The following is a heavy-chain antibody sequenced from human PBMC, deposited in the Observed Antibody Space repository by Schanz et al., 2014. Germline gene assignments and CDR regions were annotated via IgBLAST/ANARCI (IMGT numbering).Heavy chain of an antibody. D-gene: IGHD6-19*01. J-gene: IGHJ4*02. CDR3: TTYCDGGCAIDN. CDR2: IKSKTDGGTT. CDR1: GFTFSSYA. V-gene: IGHV3-15*01. Sequence: EGQLVESGGVVVQPGGSLRLSCAGSGFTFSSYAMHWVRQAPGKGLEWVGRIKSKTDGGTTDYAAPVKGRFTISRDDSKNTLFLQMNSLKTEDTAVYYCTTYCDGGCAIDNWGQGALVTVSS.